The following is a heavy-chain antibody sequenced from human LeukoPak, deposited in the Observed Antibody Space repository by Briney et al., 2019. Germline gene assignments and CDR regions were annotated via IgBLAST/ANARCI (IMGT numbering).Heavy chain of an antibody. J-gene: IGHJ4*02. D-gene: IGHD5-18*01. CDR2: IKEDGSDK. Sequence: PGGSLRLSCAESGFTFSSYGMHWVRQAPGKGLEWAANIKEDGSDKNYVESMKGRYTISRDNAQNSLYLQMNRLGVEDTAVYYCARDAGYGYDRFDYWGQGTQVTVSS. V-gene: IGHV3-7*01. CDR3: ARDAGYGYDRFDY. CDR1: GFTFSSYG.